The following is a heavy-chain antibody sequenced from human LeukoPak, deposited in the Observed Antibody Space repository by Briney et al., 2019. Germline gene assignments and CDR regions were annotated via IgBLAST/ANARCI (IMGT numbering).Heavy chain of an antibody. V-gene: IGHV3-30-3*01. CDR1: GFTFSSYA. D-gene: IGHD4-23*01. CDR3: ARAPSVVTPPWLY. Sequence: PGGSLRLSCAASGFTFSSYAMHWVRQAPGKGLEWVAVISYDGSNKYYADSVKGRFTISRDNSKNTLYLQMNSLRAEDTAVYYCARAPSVVTPPWLYWGQGTLVTVSS. J-gene: IGHJ4*02. CDR2: ISYDGSNK.